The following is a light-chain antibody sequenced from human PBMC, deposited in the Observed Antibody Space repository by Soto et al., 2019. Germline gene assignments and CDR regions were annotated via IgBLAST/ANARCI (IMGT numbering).Light chain of an antibody. CDR1: QSIGNY. Sequence: DIQMTQSPSFLSASVGDRVTITCRASQSIGNYLIWHQQRPGNAPKLLIHTASNLQSGVPSRFSGSGSGTYFTLTISSLQPEDFATYYCQHSYNLPRTVGQGTKLEIK. CDR2: TAS. J-gene: IGKJ2*01. V-gene: IGKV1-39*01. CDR3: QHSYNLPRT.